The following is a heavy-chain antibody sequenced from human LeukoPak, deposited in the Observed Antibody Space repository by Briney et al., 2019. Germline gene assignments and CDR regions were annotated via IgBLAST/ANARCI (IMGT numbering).Heavy chain of an antibody. V-gene: IGHV4-34*01. CDR1: GGSFSGYY. D-gene: IGHD6-6*01. CDR3: ARVSIAARRSALDY. Sequence: SETLSLTCAVYGGSFSGYYWSWIRQPPGKGLEWIGEINHSGSTNYNPSLKSRVTIPVDTSKNQFSLKLSSVTAADTAVYYCARVSIAARRSALDYWGQGTLVTVSS. J-gene: IGHJ4*02. CDR2: INHSGST.